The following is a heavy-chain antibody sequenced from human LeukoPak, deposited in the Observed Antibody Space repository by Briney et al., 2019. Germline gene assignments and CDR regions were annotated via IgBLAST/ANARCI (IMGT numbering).Heavy chain of an antibody. J-gene: IGHJ5*02. CDR3: AKTNSIAAAGSYDNWFDP. D-gene: IGHD6-13*01. CDR2: ISAYNGNT. CDR1: GYTFTSYS. V-gene: IGHV1-18*01. Sequence: ASVKVSCKASGYTFTSYSISWVRQAPGQGLEWMGWISAYNGNTNYAQKLQGRVTMTTDTSTSTAYMELRSLRSDDTAVYYCAKTNSIAAAGSYDNWFDPWGQGTLVTVSS.